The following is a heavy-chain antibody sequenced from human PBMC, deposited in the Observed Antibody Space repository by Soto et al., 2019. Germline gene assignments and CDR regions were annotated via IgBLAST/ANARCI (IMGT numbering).Heavy chain of an antibody. Sequence: KTSETLSLTCTVSGGSVSSSSYYWGWVRQPPGKGLEWIGSVYYSGSTYHNPSLESRVTISVDKSKNQFSLKLMSLSAADTAVYYCGRLEGLATISYYFDYWGQGALVTVSS. J-gene: IGHJ4*02. V-gene: IGHV4-39*01. CDR3: GRLEGLATISYYFDY. CDR1: GGSVSSSSYY. CDR2: VYYSGST. D-gene: IGHD3-9*01.